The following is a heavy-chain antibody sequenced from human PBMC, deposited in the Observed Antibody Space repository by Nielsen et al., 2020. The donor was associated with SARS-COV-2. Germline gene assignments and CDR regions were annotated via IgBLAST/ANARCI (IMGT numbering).Heavy chain of an antibody. CDR1: GYTFTSYG. V-gene: IGHV1-18*04. Sequence: ASVKVSCKASGYTFTSYGISWVRQAPGQGLEWMGWISAYNGNTNYAQKLQGRVTMTTDTSTSTAYMELRSLRSDDTAVYYCARDLEQWLDYYGMDVWGQGTTVTVSS. D-gene: IGHD6-19*01. CDR3: ARDLEQWLDYYGMDV. J-gene: IGHJ6*02. CDR2: ISAYNGNT.